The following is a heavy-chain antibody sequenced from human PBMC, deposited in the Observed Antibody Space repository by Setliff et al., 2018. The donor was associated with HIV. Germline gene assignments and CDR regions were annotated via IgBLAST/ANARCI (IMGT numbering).Heavy chain of an antibody. J-gene: IGHJ6*03. V-gene: IGHV4-39*07. CDR3: ARDKPGYSTGASYMDV. Sequence: KTSETLSLTCTVSGVSTSSSHYYWGWIRQPPGKGLEWIGYIYYSGSTYYNPSLKSRVTISTDTSRNQFSLKLSSVTAADTAVYYCARDKPGYSTGASYMDVWGKGTTVTVSS. D-gene: IGHD6-19*01. CDR2: IYYSGST. CDR1: GVSTSSSHYY.